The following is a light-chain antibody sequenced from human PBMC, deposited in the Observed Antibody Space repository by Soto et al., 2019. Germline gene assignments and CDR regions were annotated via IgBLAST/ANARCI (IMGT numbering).Light chain of an antibody. CDR1: QSVSSN. V-gene: IGKV3-15*01. J-gene: IGKJ1*01. Sequence: ERVMTQSPATLSVSPGERATLSCRASQSVSSNLAWYQQKPGQAPRLLIYGASTRATGIPARFSGSGSGTKFTLTISSLQSEDFAVYYCQQYNNWPQTSGQGTKV. CDR2: GAS. CDR3: QQYNNWPQT.